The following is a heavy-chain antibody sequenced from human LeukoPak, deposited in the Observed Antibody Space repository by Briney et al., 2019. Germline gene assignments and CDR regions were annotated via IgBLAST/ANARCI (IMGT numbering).Heavy chain of an antibody. V-gene: IGHV4-59*01. Sequence: SETLSLTCTVSGGSISSYYWSWIRQPPGKGLEWIGYIYYSGSTNYNPSLKSRVTISVDTSKNQFSLKLSSVTAADTAVYYCARDQGYYDSSGYRRAGWYFDLWGRGTLVTVSS. J-gene: IGHJ2*01. CDR1: GGSISSYY. CDR2: IYYSGST. D-gene: IGHD3-22*01. CDR3: ARDQGYYDSSGYRRAGWYFDL.